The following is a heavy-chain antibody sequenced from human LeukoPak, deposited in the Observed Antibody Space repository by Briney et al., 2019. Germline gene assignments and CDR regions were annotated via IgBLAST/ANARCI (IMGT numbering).Heavy chain of an antibody. Sequence: SETLSLTCAVSGGSFSGYYWSWIRQPPGKGLEWIGEINHSGSTNYNPSLKSRVTISVDTSKNQFSLKLSSVTAADTAVYYCARGRVDYGGNAVPRLYNWFDPWSQGTLVTVSP. CDR2: INHSGST. CDR3: ARGRVDYGGNAVPRLYNWFDP. V-gene: IGHV4-34*01. CDR1: GGSFSGYY. J-gene: IGHJ5*02. D-gene: IGHD4-23*01.